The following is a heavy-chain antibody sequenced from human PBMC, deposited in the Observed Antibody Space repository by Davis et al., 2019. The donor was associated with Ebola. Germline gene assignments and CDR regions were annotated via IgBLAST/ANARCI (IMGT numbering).Heavy chain of an antibody. D-gene: IGHD4-17*01. CDR1: GFTFSSYA. Sequence: GESLKISCAASGFTFSSYAMHWVRQAPGKGLEWVAVISYDGSNKYYADSVKGRFTISRDNSKNTLYLQMNSLRAEDTAVYYCARHGHAVQIYFYGMDVWGQGTTVTVSS. V-gene: IGHV3-30-3*01. CDR2: ISYDGSNK. J-gene: IGHJ6*02. CDR3: ARHGHAVQIYFYGMDV.